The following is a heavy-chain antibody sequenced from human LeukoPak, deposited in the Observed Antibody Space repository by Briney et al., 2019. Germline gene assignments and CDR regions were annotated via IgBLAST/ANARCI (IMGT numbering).Heavy chain of an antibody. CDR2: ISGSSVKT. CDR1: GFIFSNYV. Sequence: PGGSLRLSCAASGFIFSNYVMSWVRQAPGKGPEWVAAISGSSVKTYYADSVKGRFTISRDDPKNTLYLQMNSLRAEDTAIYYCTREEAYFDSLLAYYFDYWSQGTLVTVSS. D-gene: IGHD3-9*01. CDR3: TREEAYFDSLLAYYFDY. V-gene: IGHV3-23*01. J-gene: IGHJ4*02.